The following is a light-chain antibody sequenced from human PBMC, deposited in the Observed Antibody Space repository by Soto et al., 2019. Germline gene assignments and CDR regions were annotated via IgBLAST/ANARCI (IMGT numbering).Light chain of an antibody. Sequence: DVQMTQSPSSLSASVGDRVTITCRASESIDSYLQWYQQKPGQAPKLLSYAASDLQTGVPSRFSGSGSGTDFTLTISSLQPEDFEVYYCHQTYPSPETFGPGTKV. CDR2: AAS. J-gene: IGKJ3*01. CDR3: HQTYPSPET. V-gene: IGKV1-39*01. CDR1: ESIDSY.